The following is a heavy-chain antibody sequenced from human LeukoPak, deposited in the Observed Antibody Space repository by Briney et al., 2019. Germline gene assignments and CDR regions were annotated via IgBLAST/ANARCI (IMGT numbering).Heavy chain of an antibody. CDR3: ARATFLDF. Sequence: PGGSLRLSCEASGFTFSTYWMSWVRQALGKGLEWVANIKQDGSEKYYVDSVKGRFTISRDNAKNSLYLQMNSLRAEDTAVYYCARATFLDFWGQGSLVTVSS. D-gene: IGHD2/OR15-2a*01. V-gene: IGHV3-7*01. CDR2: IKQDGSEK. J-gene: IGHJ4*02. CDR1: GFTFSTYW.